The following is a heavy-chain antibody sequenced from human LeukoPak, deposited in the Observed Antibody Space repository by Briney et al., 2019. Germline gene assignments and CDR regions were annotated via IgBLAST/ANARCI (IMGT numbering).Heavy chain of an antibody. V-gene: IGHV1-2*02. CDR1: GYTFTTYG. Sequence: GASVKVSCKASGYTFTTYGMNWVRQAPGQGLEWMGWMNPKSGATDYARKFQGRVTMTRDTSISTAYMELTRLRSDDTAVYFCARGSDYDDYFYMDFWGKGTTVTVSS. CDR2: MNPKSGAT. CDR3: ARGSDYDDYFYMDF. J-gene: IGHJ6*03.